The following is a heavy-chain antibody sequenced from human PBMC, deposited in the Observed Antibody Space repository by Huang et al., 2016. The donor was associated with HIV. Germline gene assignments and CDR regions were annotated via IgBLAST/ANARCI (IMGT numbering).Heavy chain of an antibody. D-gene: IGHD3-22*01. J-gene: IGHJ3*01. CDR1: GFSFSAYA. CDR3: ARGGGFYDSSGYYHSAFDL. CDR2: ISHDVSNQ. Sequence: QVHLVESGGGVVQPGRSLSLSCVVSGFSFSAYAMYWVRQAPGKGLEWVAVISHDVSNQFFSESVKGRFTISRDTSKNTLSLQMNTRTAEDTAVYYCARGGGFYDSSGYYHSAFDLWGQGTPVTVSS. V-gene: IGHV3-30*04.